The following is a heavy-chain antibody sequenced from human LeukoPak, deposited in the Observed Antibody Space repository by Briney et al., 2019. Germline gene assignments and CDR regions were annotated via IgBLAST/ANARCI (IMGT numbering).Heavy chain of an antibody. J-gene: IGHJ4*02. CDR2: IYPDDSDT. D-gene: IGHD4-17*01. CDR1: GYKFTIYW. Sequence: GESLKISCKGSGYKFTIYWIAWVRQMPGKGLETMGIIYPDDSDTRYSPSFQGQVTISADKSTNTAYLQWSSLKASDTAMYYCARFPGLTTVILDYWGQGTLVTVSS. CDR3: ARFPGLTTVILDY. V-gene: IGHV5-51*01.